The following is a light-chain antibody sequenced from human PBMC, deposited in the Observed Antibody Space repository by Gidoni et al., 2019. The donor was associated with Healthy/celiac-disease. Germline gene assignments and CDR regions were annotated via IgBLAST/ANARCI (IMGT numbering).Light chain of an antibody. CDR2: DAS. CDR1: QSISSW. Sequence: IQMTQSPSTLSASVGDRVTITCRAIQSISSWLAWYQQKPGKAPKLLIYDASSLESGVPSRFSGSGSGTEFTLTISSLQPDDFATYYCQQYNSYSRTFGQGTKVEIK. J-gene: IGKJ1*01. CDR3: QQYNSYSRT. V-gene: IGKV1-5*01.